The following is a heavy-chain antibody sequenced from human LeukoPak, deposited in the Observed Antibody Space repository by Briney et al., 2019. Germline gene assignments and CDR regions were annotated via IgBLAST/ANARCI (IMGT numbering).Heavy chain of an antibody. V-gene: IGHV4-38-2*01. CDR2: IYHSGST. CDR3: ASQKDYDFWSGYPKSYYFDY. Sequence: SETLSLTCAVSGYSISSDYYWGWIRQPPGKGLEWIGSIYHSGSTYYNPSLKSRVTISVDPSKNQFSLKLSSVTAADTAVYYCASQKDYDFWSGYPKSYYFDYWGQGTLVTVSS. J-gene: IGHJ4*02. D-gene: IGHD3-3*01. CDR1: GYSISSDYY.